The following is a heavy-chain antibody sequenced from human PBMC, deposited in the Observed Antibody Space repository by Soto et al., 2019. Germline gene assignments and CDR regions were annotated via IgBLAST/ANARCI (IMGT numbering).Heavy chain of an antibody. CDR3: ATYCGGDCYPGVGVYYFDY. CDR1: GYTLTELS. V-gene: IGHV1-24*01. Sequence: ASVKVSCKVSGYTLTELSMHWVRQAPGKGLEWMGGFDPEDGETIYAQKFQGRVTMTEDTSTDTAYMELSSLRSEDTAVYYCATYCGGDCYPGVGVYYFDYWGKGTLVTVSS. J-gene: IGHJ4*02. CDR2: FDPEDGET. D-gene: IGHD2-21*02.